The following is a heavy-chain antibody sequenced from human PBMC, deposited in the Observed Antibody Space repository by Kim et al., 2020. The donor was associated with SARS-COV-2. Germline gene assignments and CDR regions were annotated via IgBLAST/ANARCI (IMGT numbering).Heavy chain of an antibody. Sequence: KYYSTSLKTRLTISKDTSKNQVVLTMTNMDPVDTATYYCARYRVGDAFDIWGQGTMVTVSS. CDR2: K. D-gene: IGHD2-2*01. J-gene: IGHJ3*02. CDR3: ARYRVGDAFDI. V-gene: IGHV2-70*01.